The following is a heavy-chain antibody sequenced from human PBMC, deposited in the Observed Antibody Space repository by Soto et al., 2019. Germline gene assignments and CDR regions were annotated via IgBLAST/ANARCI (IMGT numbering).Heavy chain of an antibody. J-gene: IGHJ2*01. CDR2: ISYDGSNK. V-gene: IGHV3-30-3*01. Sequence: QVQMVESGGGVVQPGRSLRLSCAASGFTFSSYAIHWVRQAPGKGLEWVAVISYDGSNKYYADSVKGRFTIPRDNSKNTLYLQMNSLRAEDTAVYYCARPLWRDDYNWGYFDLWGRGTLVTVSS. D-gene: IGHD4-4*01. CDR1: GFTFSSYA. CDR3: ARPLWRDDYNWGYFDL.